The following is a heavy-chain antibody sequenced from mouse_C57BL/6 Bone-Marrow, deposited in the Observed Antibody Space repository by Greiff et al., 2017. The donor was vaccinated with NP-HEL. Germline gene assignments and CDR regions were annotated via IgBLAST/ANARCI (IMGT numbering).Heavy chain of an antibody. Sequence: VKLMESGAELVKPGASVKLSCKASGYTFTEYTIHWVKQRSGQGLEWIGWFYPGSGSIKYNEKFKDKATLTADKSSSTVYMELSRLTSEDSAVYFCARHESLLRYFDYWGQGTTLTVSS. CDR2: FYPGSGSI. CDR3: ARHESLLRYFDY. J-gene: IGHJ2*01. D-gene: IGHD1-1*01. CDR1: GYTFTEYT. V-gene: IGHV1-62-2*01.